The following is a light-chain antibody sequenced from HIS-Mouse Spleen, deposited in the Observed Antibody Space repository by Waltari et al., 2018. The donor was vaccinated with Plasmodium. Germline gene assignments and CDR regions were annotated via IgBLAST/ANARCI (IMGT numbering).Light chain of an antibody. CDR2: KDS. V-gene: IGLV3-25*03. Sequence: SYEMTQPPSVSVSPGQTARITCSGDALPKQYAYWYQQKPGQAPVLVISKDSERPSGIPERFSGSSSGTTFTLTISGVQAEDEADYYCQSADSSGTYVFGTGTKVTVL. CDR1: ALPKQY. J-gene: IGLJ1*01. CDR3: QSADSSGTYV.